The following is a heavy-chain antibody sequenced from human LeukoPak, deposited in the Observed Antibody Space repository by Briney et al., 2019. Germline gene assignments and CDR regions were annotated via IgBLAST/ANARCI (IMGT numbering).Heavy chain of an antibody. CDR3: ARDGEDGYNYSPFDY. CDR1: GGTFSSYA. CDR2: IIPIFGTA. J-gene: IGHJ4*02. Sequence: GASVTVSCTASGGTFSSYAISWVRQAPGQGLEWMGGIIPIFGTANYAQKFQGRVTITADESTSTAYMELSSLRSEDTAVYYCARDGEDGYNYSPFDYWGQGTLVTVSS. V-gene: IGHV1-69*13. D-gene: IGHD5-24*01.